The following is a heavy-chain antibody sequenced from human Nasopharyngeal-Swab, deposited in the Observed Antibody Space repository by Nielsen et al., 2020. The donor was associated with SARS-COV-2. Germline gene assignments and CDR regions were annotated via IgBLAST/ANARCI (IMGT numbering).Heavy chain of an antibody. CDR3: ARDGGYCIGGSCYPMIDY. CDR2: ISGSGGST. J-gene: IGHJ4*02. Sequence: WIRQPPGTGLEWVSAISGSGGSTYYADSVKGRFTISRDNSKNTLYLQMNSLRAEDTAVYYCARDGGYCIGGSCYPMIDYWGQGTLVTVSS. V-gene: IGHV3-23*01. D-gene: IGHD2-15*01.